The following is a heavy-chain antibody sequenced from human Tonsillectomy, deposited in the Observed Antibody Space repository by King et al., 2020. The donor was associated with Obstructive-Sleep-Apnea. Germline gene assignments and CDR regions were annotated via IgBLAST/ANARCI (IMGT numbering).Heavy chain of an antibody. D-gene: IGHD2-8*02. CDR1: GGSISSSSYY. CDR2: IYYSGST. Sequence: LQLQESGPGLVKPSETLSLTCTVSGGSISSSSYYWGWIRQPPGKGLEWIGSIYYSGSTYYNPSLKSRVTISVDTSKNQFSLKLSSVTAADTAVYYCARDPFTGGHYFDYWGQGTLVTVSS. V-gene: IGHV4-39*07. CDR3: ARDPFTGGHYFDY. J-gene: IGHJ4*02.